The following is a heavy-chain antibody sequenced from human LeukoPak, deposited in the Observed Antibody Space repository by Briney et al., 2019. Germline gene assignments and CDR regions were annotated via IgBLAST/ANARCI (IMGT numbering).Heavy chain of an antibody. CDR2: VSHSGNT. D-gene: IGHD3-9*01. CDR1: GGPISDHY. Sequence: KSSETLSLTCTVSGGPISDHYWSWIRQPPGKELEWIGYVSHSGNTNYNPSLKSRVTISKDTSKNQFSLKLSSVTAADTAVYYCVREHDWGDFDFWGQGTLVTVSS. V-gene: IGHV4-59*11. CDR3: VREHDWGDFDF. J-gene: IGHJ4*02.